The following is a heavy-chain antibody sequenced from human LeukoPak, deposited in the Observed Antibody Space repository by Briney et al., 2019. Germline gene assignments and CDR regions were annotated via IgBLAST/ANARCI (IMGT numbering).Heavy chain of an antibody. CDR3: ARVPRSGWYGNWFDP. J-gene: IGHJ5*02. CDR1: GFTFSTYW. V-gene: IGHV3-7*01. D-gene: IGHD6-19*01. CDR2: IKEDGSEK. Sequence: GGSLRLSCAASGFTFSTYWMSWVRQAPGKGLEWVANIKEDGSEKYYADSVKGRVTISRDNAKSSLYLQMNTLRAEDTAVYYCARVPRSGWYGNWFDPWGQGTLVTVSS.